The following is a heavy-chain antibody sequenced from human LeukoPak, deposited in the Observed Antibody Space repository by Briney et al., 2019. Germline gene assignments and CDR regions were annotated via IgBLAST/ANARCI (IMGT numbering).Heavy chain of an antibody. CDR2: TSYDGSNK. D-gene: IGHD2-15*01. V-gene: IGHV3-30*18. Sequence: GRSLRLSCAASGFTFSSYGMHWVRQAPGKGLEWVAVTSYDGSNKYYADSVKGRFTISRDNSKNTLYLQMNSLRAEDTAVYYCAKDWGVVVVAATYFDYWGQGTLVTVSS. CDR3: AKDWGVVVVAATYFDY. J-gene: IGHJ4*02. CDR1: GFTFSSYG.